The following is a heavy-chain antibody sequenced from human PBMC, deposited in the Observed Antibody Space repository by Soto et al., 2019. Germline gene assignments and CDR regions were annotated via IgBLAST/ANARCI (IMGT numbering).Heavy chain of an antibody. CDR1: GGSISSSNW. CDR2: IYHSGRT. CDR3: ARVGCSGGTCYSEKYYFDY. Sequence: ETLSLTCAVSGGSISSSNWWSCVRQPPGKGLEWIGEIYHSGRTNYNPSLKSRVTISVDKSKILFSLKLTSVTAADTAVYYCARVGCSGGTCYSEKYYFDYWGQGNLVTVTS. D-gene: IGHD2-15*01. J-gene: IGHJ4*02. V-gene: IGHV4-4*02.